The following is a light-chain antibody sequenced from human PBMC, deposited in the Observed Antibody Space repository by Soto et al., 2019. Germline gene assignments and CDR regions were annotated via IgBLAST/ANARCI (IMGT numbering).Light chain of an antibody. CDR3: AAWDDRLDVYV. Sequence: QFVLSQPPSSSGPPGQIGAISCSGSSSNIGSNTVTWYQQLPGTAPKLLIYSTSQRSSGVPGRFSGSKSGASASLSISGLQSEEEADYYCAAWDDRLDVYVYRTGTKVTVL. V-gene: IGLV1-44*01. CDR2: STS. CDR1: SSNIGSNT. J-gene: IGLJ1*01.